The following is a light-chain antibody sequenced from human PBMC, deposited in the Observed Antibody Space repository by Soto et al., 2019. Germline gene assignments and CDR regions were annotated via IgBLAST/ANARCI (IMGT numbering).Light chain of an antibody. J-gene: IGKJ1*01. Sequence: IQMTQSPSSLSASAGDRVTITCRASQSISSYLNWYQQKPGKAPKLLIYAASSLQSGVPSRFSGSGSGTDFTLTISSLQPEDFATYYCQQSYSTPPWTFGQGTKVDIK. V-gene: IGKV1-39*01. CDR2: AAS. CDR3: QQSYSTPPWT. CDR1: QSISSY.